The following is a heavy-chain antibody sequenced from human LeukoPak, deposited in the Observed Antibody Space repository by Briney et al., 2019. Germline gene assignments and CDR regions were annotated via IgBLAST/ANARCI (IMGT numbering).Heavy chain of an antibody. Sequence: PSETLSLTCTVSGGSISGYYWSWIRQPPGKGLEWIGYIYHSGSTYYNPSLKSRVTISVDRSKNQFSLKLSSVTAADTAVYYCARGRGYSYLSSENYFDYWGQGTLVTVSS. V-gene: IGHV4-30-2*01. D-gene: IGHD5-18*01. CDR3: ARGRGYSYLSSENYFDY. CDR2: IYHSGST. CDR1: GGSISGYY. J-gene: IGHJ4*02.